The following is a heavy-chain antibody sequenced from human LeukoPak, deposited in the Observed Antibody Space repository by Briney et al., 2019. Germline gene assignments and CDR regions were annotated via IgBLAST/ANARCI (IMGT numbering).Heavy chain of an antibody. D-gene: IGHD6-19*01. CDR3: ARVRDISGHWGFLDY. J-gene: IGHJ4*02. V-gene: IGHV3-74*01. Sequence: GGSLRLSCAASGFTFSSYWMHWVRQAPGKGLVWVSRINSDGSNTNYADSVKGRFTISRDNAKNTLYLQMNSLRAEDTAVLYCARVRDISGHWGFLDYWGQGTLVTVSS. CDR2: INSDGSNT. CDR1: GFTFSSYW.